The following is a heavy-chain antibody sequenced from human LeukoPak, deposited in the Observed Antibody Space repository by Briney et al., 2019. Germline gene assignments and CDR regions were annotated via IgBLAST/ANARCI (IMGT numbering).Heavy chain of an antibody. CDR1: GGSFSGYY. V-gene: IGHV4-34*01. CDR3: ARENPSGYYNRPIDY. D-gene: IGHD3-22*01. J-gene: IGHJ4*02. Sequence: PSETLSLTCAVYGGSFSGYYWSWIRQPPGKGLEWIGEINHSGSTNYNPSLKSRVTISVDTSKNQFSLKLSSVTAADTAVYYCARENPSGYYNRPIDYWGQGTLVTVSS. CDR2: INHSGST.